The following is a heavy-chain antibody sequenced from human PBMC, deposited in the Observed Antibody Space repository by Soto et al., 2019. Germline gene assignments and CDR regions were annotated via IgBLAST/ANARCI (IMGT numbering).Heavy chain of an antibody. V-gene: IGHV5-51*01. Sequence: PGESLKISCKGSGYSFTSYWIGWVRQMPGKGLEWMGIIYPGDSDTRYSPSFQGQVTISADKSISTAYLQWSSLKASDTAMYYCARLSDYDILTGYQAVFDYWGQGTLVTVSS. CDR1: GYSFTSYW. J-gene: IGHJ4*02. CDR3: ARLSDYDILTGYQAVFDY. CDR2: IYPGDSDT. D-gene: IGHD3-9*01.